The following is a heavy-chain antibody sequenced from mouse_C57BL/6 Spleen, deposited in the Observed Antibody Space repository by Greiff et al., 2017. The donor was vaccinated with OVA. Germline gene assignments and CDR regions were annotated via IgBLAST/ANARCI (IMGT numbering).Heavy chain of an antibody. Sequence: EVKLEESGPGLVKPSQSLSLTCSVTGYSITSGYYWNWIRQFPGNKLEWMGYISYDGSNNYNPSLKNRISFTRDTSKNQFFLKLNSVTTEDTATYYCARGRNWDVGFAYWGQGTLVTVSA. CDR1: GYSITSGYY. J-gene: IGHJ3*01. CDR3: ARGRNWDVGFAY. CDR2: ISYDGSN. D-gene: IGHD4-1*01. V-gene: IGHV3-6*01.